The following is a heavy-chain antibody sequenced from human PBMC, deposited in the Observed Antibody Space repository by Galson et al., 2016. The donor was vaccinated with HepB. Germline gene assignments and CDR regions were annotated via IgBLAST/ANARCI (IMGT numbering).Heavy chain of an antibody. CDR2: VFTSGNS. CDR1: GGSISSGSYF. CDR3: ATMPDS. Sequence: LSLTCTVSGGSISSGSYFCNWIRQPAGKGLEWIGSVFTSGNSNYNPSLKSRVTISLDTSKNQFFLKMSSVTAADTAVYYCATMPDSWGQGTLVTVSS. D-gene: IGHD2-2*01. J-gene: IGHJ4*02. V-gene: IGHV4-61*02.